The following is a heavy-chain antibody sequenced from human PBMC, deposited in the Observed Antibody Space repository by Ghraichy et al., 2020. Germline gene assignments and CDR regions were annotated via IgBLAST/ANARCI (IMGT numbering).Heavy chain of an antibody. D-gene: IGHD4-17*01. V-gene: IGHV3-49*03. CDR2: IRSKAYGGTT. CDR3: TRDTDYGDSLYLGRPGEHDFDY. Sequence: GGSLRLSCTASGFTFGDYAMSWFRQAPGKGLEWVGFIRSKAYGGTTEYAASVKGRFTISRDDSKSIAYLQMNSLKTEDTAVYYCTRDTDYGDSLYLGRPGEHDFDYWGQGTLVTVSS. CDR1: GFTFGDYA. J-gene: IGHJ4*02.